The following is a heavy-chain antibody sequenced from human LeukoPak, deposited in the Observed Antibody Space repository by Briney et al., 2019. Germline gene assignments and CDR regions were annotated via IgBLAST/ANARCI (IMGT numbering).Heavy chain of an antibody. V-gene: IGHV3-53*01. CDR2: SGSGGDT. CDR1: GFTVSSNY. J-gene: IGHJ4*02. Sequence: AGGSLRLSCAASGFTVSSNYMSWVRQAPGKGLEWVSISGSGGDTYYADSVKGRFTISRDNSKNTLYLQMNSLRAEDTAVYYCAKARGATYGTYYFDYWGQGTLVTVSS. D-gene: IGHD4/OR15-4a*01. CDR3: AKARGATYGTYYFDY.